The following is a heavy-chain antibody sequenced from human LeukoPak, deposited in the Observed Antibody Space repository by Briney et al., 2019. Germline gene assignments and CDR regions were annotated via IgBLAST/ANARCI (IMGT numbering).Heavy chain of an antibody. CDR2: ISAGADTI. Sequence: GGSLRLFCAASGFTFNSYALSWVRQAPGKGLEWVSAISAGADTIYYADSVKGRFTISRDNSKNTLYLQMNSLRAEDTAVYYCARDQPGTYTLSSTWGQGTLVTVSS. CDR1: GFTFNSYA. CDR3: ARDQPGTYTLSST. V-gene: IGHV3-23*01. D-gene: IGHD6-19*01. J-gene: IGHJ5*02.